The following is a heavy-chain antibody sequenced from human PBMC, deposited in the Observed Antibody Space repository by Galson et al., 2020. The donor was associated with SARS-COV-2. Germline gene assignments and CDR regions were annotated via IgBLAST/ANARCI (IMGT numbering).Heavy chain of an antibody. CDR1: GYPISAGFF. V-gene: IGHV4-38-2*01. D-gene: IGHD3-22*01. CDR3: ARRSGFYDGRGSKYYMDV. CDR2: IYHNGST. J-gene: IGHJ6*02. Sequence: SETLSLTCAVSGYPISAGFFWVWIRQPPGEGLEWIGTIYHNGSTYYKSSLKSRVTISVDTSKNQFSLKLRSVTAADTAVYFCARRSGFYDGRGSKYYMDVWCRGTTVTVSS.